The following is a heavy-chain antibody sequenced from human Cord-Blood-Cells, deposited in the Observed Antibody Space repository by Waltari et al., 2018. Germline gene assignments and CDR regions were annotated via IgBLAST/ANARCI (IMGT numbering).Heavy chain of an antibody. CDR1: GGTLSSSA. J-gene: IGHJ3*02. D-gene: IGHD2-2*01. Sequence: QVQLVQSGAAVKKPGSSAKVSCKASGGTLSSSAISWVRQAPGKGLEWMGGIIPIFVTANYAQKFQGRVTITADESTSTAYMELSSLRSEDTAVYYCARAYHPPLGYCSSTSCYDAFDIWGQGTMVTVSS. CDR3: ARAYHPPLGYCSSTSCYDAFDI. V-gene: IGHV1-69*01. CDR2: IIPIFVTA.